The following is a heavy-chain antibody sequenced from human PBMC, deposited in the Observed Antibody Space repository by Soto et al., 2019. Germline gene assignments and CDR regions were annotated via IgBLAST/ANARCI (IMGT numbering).Heavy chain of an antibody. V-gene: IGHV4-31*03. D-gene: IGHD3-3*01. Sequence: SETLSLTCTVSGGSISSGGYYWSWIRQHPGKGLEWIGYIYYSGSTYYNPSLKSRVTISVDTSKNQFSLKLSSVTAADTAVYYCARELGRKRITIFGVGHYYYGMDVWGQGTTVTVSS. CDR3: ARELGRKRITIFGVGHYYYGMDV. CDR1: GGSISSGGYY. CDR2: IYYSGST. J-gene: IGHJ6*02.